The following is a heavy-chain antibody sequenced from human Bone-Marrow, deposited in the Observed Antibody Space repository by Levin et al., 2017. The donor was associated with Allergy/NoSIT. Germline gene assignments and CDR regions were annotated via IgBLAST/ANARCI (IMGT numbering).Heavy chain of an antibody. J-gene: IGHJ6*02. Sequence: GESLKISCQASGYSFTGYYIHWMRQAPGQGFEWIGWINPDSGGTEYAQKFQGRVIMTTDPSISTAYLELRRLRSADTAVYYCARDPAPSAAAGYDYYGMGVWGQGTTVTVSS. CDR2: INPDSGGT. V-gene: IGHV1-2*02. D-gene: IGHD6-13*01. CDR1: GYSFTGYY. CDR3: ARDPAPSAAAGYDYYGMGV.